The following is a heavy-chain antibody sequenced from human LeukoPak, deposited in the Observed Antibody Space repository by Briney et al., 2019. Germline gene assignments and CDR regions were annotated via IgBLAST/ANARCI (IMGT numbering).Heavy chain of an antibody. Sequence: PSETLSFTCTVSGDSIRSHFWSWIRQPPGKGLEWIGYIDYSGSTNYNPSLKSRVTISADTSRNQFSLKLSSVTAADTAGYYCARSLPGVWPHSDYWGQGTLVTVSS. J-gene: IGHJ4*01. D-gene: IGHD2-21*01. CDR3: ARSLPGVWPHSDY. V-gene: IGHV4-59*11. CDR1: GDSIRSHF. CDR2: IDYSGST.